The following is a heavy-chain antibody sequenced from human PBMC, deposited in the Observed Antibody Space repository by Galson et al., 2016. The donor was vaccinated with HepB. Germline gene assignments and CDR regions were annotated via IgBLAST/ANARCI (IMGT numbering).Heavy chain of an antibody. CDR3: AGDLSSGWTGGFDI. V-gene: IGHV4-59*01. CDR1: RGSIGNYY. J-gene: IGHJ5*02. CDR2: VYNSGTT. D-gene: IGHD3/OR15-3a*01. Sequence: QVHVQESGPGLVKPSETLSLTCTVSRGSIGNYYWNWIRQPPGKGLEWIGYVYNSGTTNYNLSLKSRVSTSVDTSKNQSSRKVTSVTAADTAGYFCAGDLSSGWTGGFDIWGQGILVTVSS.